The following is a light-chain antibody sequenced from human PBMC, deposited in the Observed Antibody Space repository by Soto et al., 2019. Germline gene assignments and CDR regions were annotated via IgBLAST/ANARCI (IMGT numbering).Light chain of an antibody. CDR1: QTASSSY. CDR2: GTS. Sequence: EIVLTQSPATLSLSPGEGATLSCRASQTASSSYLAWYQQKPGQAPRLLIYGTSTRATGIPDRFSGSGSGTDFTLTISGLEPEDFAVYYCQHYTDSLWTFGQGTKVDIK. CDR3: QHYTDSLWT. J-gene: IGKJ1*01. V-gene: IGKV3-20*01.